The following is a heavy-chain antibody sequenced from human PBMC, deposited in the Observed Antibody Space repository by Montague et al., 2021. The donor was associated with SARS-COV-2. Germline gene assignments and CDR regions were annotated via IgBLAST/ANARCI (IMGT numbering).Heavy chain of an antibody. D-gene: IGHD6-19*01. CDR3: ATLRATGWYNPGPEYLHP. CDR2: IKQDGSDK. V-gene: IGHV3-7*01. Sequence: SLRLSCAASGFTFSTYWMSWVRQAPGKGPEWVANIKQDGSDKYYADSVKGRFTISRDNGRNSLFLQMNSLRAGDTAVYYCATLRATGWYNPGPEYLHPWGQGTLVSVSS. CDR1: GFTFSTYW. J-gene: IGHJ1*01.